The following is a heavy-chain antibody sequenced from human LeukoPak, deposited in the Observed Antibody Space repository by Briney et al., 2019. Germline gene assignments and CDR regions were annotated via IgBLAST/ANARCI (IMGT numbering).Heavy chain of an antibody. J-gene: IGHJ4*02. CDR2: ISSSGSTI. V-gene: IGHV3-11*04. CDR3: ARDGVSSGWFDY. CDR1: GFTFSDYC. D-gene: IGHD6-19*01. Sequence: GGSLRLSCAASGFTFSDYCMSWIRQAPGKGLEWISYISSSGSTIYYADSVKGRFTISRDNAKNSLYLQMNSLRADDTAVYYCARDGVSSGWFDYWGQGTLVTVSS.